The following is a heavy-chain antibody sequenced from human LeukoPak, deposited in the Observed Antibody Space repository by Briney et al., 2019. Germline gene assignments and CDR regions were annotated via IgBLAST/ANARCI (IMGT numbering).Heavy chain of an antibody. J-gene: IGHJ4*02. V-gene: IGHV4-30-4*01. CDR3: ASGGADSGSLFDY. CDR2: IYYSGSTSGSTT. CDR1: GGSISSGDHY. D-gene: IGHD5-12*01. Sequence: SETLSLTCTVSGGSISSGDHYWSWIRQPPGKGLEWIGYIYYSGSTSGSTTYYNPSLKSRVTVSVDTSKNRFSLKLSSVTAADMAVYYCASGGADSGSLFDYWGQGTLVTVSS.